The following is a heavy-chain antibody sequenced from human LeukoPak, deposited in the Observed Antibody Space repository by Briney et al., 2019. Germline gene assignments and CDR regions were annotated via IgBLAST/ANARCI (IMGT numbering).Heavy chain of an antibody. D-gene: IGHD3-22*01. V-gene: IGHV3-21*01. CDR1: GFTFSSYW. Sequence: GGSLRLSCAASGFTFSSYWMSWVRQAPGKGLEWVSSISSSSSYIYYADSVKGRFTISRDNAKNSLYLQMNSLRAEDTAVYYCARDDATYYYDSSGYRWFDPWGQGTLVTVSS. J-gene: IGHJ5*02. CDR3: ARDDATYYYDSSGYRWFDP. CDR2: ISSSSSYI.